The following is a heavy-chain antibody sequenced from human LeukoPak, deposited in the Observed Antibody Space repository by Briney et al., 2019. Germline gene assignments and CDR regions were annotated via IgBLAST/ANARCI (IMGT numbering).Heavy chain of an antibody. CDR2: INPSGGST. CDR1: GYTFTSYY. CDR3: ARAYYDYVWGSYRYIWSDY. Sequence: GASVKVSCKASGYTFTSYYMHWVRQAPGQGLEWMGIINPSGGSTSYAQKFQGRVTMTRDMSTSTVYMELSSLRSEDTAVYYCARAYYDYVWGSYRYIWSDYWGQGTLVTVSS. V-gene: IGHV1-46*01. J-gene: IGHJ4*02. D-gene: IGHD3-16*02.